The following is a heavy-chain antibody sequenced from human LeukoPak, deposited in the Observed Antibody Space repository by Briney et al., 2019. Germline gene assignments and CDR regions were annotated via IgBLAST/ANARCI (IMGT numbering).Heavy chain of an antibody. CDR1: GFSFTTSW. CDR3: AKGHTSLAP. D-gene: IGHD5-18*01. Sequence: GGSLRLSCAASGFSFTTSWMSWVRQAPGKGLEWVASIEQDGSEKYYVDSVKGRFTISRGNAKNSLFLQMNSLRAEDTAVYYCAKGHTSLAPGGQGALVTVSS. CDR2: IEQDGSEK. V-gene: IGHV3-7*01. J-gene: IGHJ4*02.